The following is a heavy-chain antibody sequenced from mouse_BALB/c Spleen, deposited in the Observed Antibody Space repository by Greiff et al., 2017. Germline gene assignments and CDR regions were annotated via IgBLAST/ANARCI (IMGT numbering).Heavy chain of an antibody. D-gene: IGHD1-2*01. J-gene: IGHJ2*01. Sequence: VQLVESGPGLVQPSQSLSITCTVSGFSLTSYGVHWVRQSPGKGLEWLGVIWSGGSTDYNAAFISRLSISKDNSKSQVFFKMNSLQANDTAIYYCARKGNGYLLDDWGQGTTLTVSS. V-gene: IGHV2-2*02. CDR2: IWSGGST. CDR1: GFSLTSYG. CDR3: ARKGNGYLLDD.